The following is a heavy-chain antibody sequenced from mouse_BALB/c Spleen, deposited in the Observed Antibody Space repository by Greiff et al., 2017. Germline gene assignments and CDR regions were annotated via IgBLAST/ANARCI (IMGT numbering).Heavy chain of an antibody. CDR1: GFTFSSYA. Sequence: EVQLVESGGGLVKPGGSLKLSCAASGFTFSSYAMSWVRQTPEKRLEWVASISSGGSTYYPDSVKGRFTISRDNARNILYLQMSSLRSEDTAMYYCARGDYGVFADWGQGTLVTVSA. CDR2: ISSGGST. CDR3: ARGDYGVFAD. J-gene: IGHJ3*01. V-gene: IGHV5-6-5*01. D-gene: IGHD1-1*01.